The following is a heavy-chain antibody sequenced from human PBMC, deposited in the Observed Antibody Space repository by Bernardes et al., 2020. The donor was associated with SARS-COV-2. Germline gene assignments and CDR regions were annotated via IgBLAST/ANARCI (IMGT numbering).Heavy chain of an antibody. CDR2: IYWNDEK. D-gene: IGHD2-15*01. Sequence: SGPTLVKPTQTLTLTCTVSGFSLSTSEVRVGWIRQPPGKALEWLALIYWNDEKLYNPSQKSRLTITKDTSKKQVVLTMTNMDPADTATYYCVYRGRSDPSIAESNWFGPWGQGTLVTVSS. V-gene: IGHV2-5*01. J-gene: IGHJ5*02. CDR3: VYRGRSDPSIAESNWFGP. CDR1: GFSLSTSEVR.